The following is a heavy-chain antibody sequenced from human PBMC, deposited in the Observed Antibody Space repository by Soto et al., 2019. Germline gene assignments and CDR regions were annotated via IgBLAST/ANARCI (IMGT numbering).Heavy chain of an antibody. CDR2: ISYAGDTQ. D-gene: IGHD1-1*01. Sequence: QVQLVESGGGGVQPGRSLRLSCAASGFTFSNYGMHWVRQVTGKGLDWVAIISYAGDTQYYADSVKGRFTISRDNSKNTLYLQMDSLRLEDTAVYYCARKPETGTTVPFDYWGQGTLVTVSS. CDR3: ARKPETGTTVPFDY. V-gene: IGHV3-30*03. CDR1: GFTFSNYG. J-gene: IGHJ4*02.